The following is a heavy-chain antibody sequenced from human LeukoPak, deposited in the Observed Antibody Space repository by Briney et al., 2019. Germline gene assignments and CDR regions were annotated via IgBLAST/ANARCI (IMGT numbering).Heavy chain of an antibody. Sequence: SETLSLTCAISGDSVSSNTATWNWIRQFPSTGLVWLVKIYYRSKWRNDYAVSVKSRITVTPDTSTNQFSLRLNSVTPEDTAVYYCARDPAYSTGWTKNAFDMWGQGTMVTVSS. CDR2: IYYRSKWRN. J-gene: IGHJ3*02. D-gene: IGHD6-19*01. V-gene: IGHV6-1*01. CDR1: GDSVSSNTAT. CDR3: ARDPAYSTGWTKNAFDM.